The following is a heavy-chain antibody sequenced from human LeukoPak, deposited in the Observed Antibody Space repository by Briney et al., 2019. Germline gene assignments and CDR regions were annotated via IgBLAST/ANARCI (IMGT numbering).Heavy chain of an antibody. CDR2: IYYSGST. CDR3: ARHGYSYGYWNYFDY. D-gene: IGHD5-18*01. J-gene: IGHJ4*02. CDR1: GGSISSYC. V-gene: IGHV4-59*08. Sequence: SETLSLTCTVSGGSISSYCWSWIRQPPGKGLEWIGYIYYSGSTNYNPFLKSRVTISVDTSKNLFSLKLSSVTAADTAVYYCARHGYSYGYWNYFDYWGQGTLVTVSS.